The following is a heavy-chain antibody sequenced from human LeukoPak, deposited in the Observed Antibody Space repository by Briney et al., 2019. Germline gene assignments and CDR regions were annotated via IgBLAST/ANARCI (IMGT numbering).Heavy chain of an antibody. CDR3: ARSRRESGWWMGDDAFDI. D-gene: IGHD6-19*01. J-gene: IGHJ3*02. CDR2: TYQRSKWFN. V-gene: IGHV6-1*01. CDR1: GDSVSSNSAA. Sequence: SQTLSLTCAISGDSVSSNSAAWNWIRQSPSRGLEWLGRTYQRSKWFNDYEVSVKSRIIINPDTSKNQFSLQLNSVTPEDTAVYYCARSRRESGWWMGDDAFDIWGQGTLVTVSS.